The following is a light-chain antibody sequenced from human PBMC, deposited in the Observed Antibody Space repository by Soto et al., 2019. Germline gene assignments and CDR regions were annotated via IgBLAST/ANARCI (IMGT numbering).Light chain of an antibody. J-gene: IGKJ2*01. CDR1: QSVSSSY. V-gene: IGKV3-20*01. CDR3: QQYGSSPPYT. Sequence: EIVLTQSPGTLSLSPGERATLSCRASQSVSSSYLAWYQQKPAQAPRLLIYGASSRATGIPDRFSGSGSGTDFTLTISRLEPVDFAVYYCQQYGSSPPYTFGQGTKLEIK. CDR2: GAS.